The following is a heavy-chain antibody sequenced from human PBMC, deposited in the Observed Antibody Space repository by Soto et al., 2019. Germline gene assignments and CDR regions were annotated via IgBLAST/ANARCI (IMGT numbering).Heavy chain of an antibody. CDR3: AREMVTTCEYYFDS. Sequence: EVQLVESGGGLVQPGGSLRLSCAASGFTFRNYWMHWVRQAPGKGLVWVSRINRDGSSTSYADSVKGRVTISRDTAKNTLYLQMNSLRAEDTAVYYCAREMVTTCEYYFDSWGQGTLVTVSS. D-gene: IGHD1-1*01. V-gene: IGHV3-74*01. CDR2: INRDGSST. J-gene: IGHJ4*02. CDR1: GFTFRNYW.